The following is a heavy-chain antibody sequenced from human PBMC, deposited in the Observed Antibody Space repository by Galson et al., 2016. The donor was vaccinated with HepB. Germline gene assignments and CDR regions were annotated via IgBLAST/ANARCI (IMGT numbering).Heavy chain of an antibody. D-gene: IGHD3-16*01. CDR3: ASNRGGGSYFDS. CDR1: GGSISSSNW. J-gene: IGHJ4*02. Sequence: SETLSLTCAVSGGSISSSNWWSWVRQPPGKGLEWIGEIYHTGSTNYSPSLKSRLTISVDKSKNQFSLNLKYMTAADTAVYYCASNRGGGSYFDSWGQGILVTVSS. CDR2: IYHTGST. V-gene: IGHV4-4*02.